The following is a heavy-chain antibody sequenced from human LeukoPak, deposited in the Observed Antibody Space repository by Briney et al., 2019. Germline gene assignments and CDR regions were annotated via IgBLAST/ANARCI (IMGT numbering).Heavy chain of an antibody. V-gene: IGHV4-31*03. J-gene: IGHJ4*02. CDR3: ARAQATYYYDSSGYYY. CDR1: GGSISSGGYY. CDR2: IYYSGST. Sequence: SETLSLTCTVSGGSISSGGYYWSWIRQHPGKGLEWIGYIYYSGSTYYNPSLKSRVTISVDTSKNQFSLKLSSVTAADTAVYYCARAQATYYYDSSGYYYWGQGTLVTVSS. D-gene: IGHD3-22*01.